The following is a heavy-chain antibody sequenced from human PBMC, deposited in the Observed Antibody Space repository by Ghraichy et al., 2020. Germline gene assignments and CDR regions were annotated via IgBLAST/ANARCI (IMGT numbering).Heavy chain of an antibody. J-gene: IGHJ2*01. CDR2: IKQDGSEK. D-gene: IGHD3-3*01. CDR1: GFSFSGYW. CDR3: ARGVRRYDFWSNYYPDWYFDL. V-gene: IGHV3-7*01. Sequence: GGSLRLSCAASGFSFSGYWMSWVRQAPGEGLEWVANIKQDGSEKYYVDSVEGRFTTSRDNAKNSLYLQMNSLRLEDTAVYYCARGVRRYDFWSNYYPDWYFDLWGRGTLVTVSS.